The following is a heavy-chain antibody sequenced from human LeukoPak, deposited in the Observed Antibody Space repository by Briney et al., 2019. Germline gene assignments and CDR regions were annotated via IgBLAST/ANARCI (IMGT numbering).Heavy chain of an antibody. D-gene: IGHD5-12*01. CDR1: GFTFSTYS. Sequence: GGSLRLPCAASGFTFSTYSMNWVRQAPGKGLEWVSIISVSGGSPYYADSVKGRFTISRDNSKNTLYLQMNSLRAEDTAVYYCAKKSGNDYYYFDYWGQGALVTVSS. J-gene: IGHJ4*02. V-gene: IGHV3-23*01. CDR3: AKKSGNDYYYFDY. CDR2: ISVSGGSP.